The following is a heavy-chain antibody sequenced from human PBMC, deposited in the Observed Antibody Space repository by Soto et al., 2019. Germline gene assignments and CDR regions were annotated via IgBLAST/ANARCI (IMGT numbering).Heavy chain of an antibody. D-gene: IGHD3-3*01. CDR3: ARDDNRRNYDFWSGHYTTDAFDI. CDR2: IKQDGSEK. V-gene: IGHV3-7*01. J-gene: IGHJ3*02. Sequence: EVQLVESGGGLVQPGGSLRLSCAASGFSFSNYWMSWVRQAPGKGLEWVANIKQDGSEKHYVDSVQGRFTISRDNDQNSLYLQMNSLRAEDTAVYYCARDDNRRNYDFWSGHYTTDAFDIWGQGRRVTVSS. CDR1: GFSFSNYW.